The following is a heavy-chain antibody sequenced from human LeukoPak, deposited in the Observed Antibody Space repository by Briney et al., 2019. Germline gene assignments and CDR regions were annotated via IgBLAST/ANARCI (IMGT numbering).Heavy chain of an antibody. J-gene: IGHJ4*02. D-gene: IGHD3-10*01. CDR2: IYYSGST. CDR3: AITYYYGSGSGSFFDY. CDR1: GGSISSSSYY. Sequence: SETLPLTCTVSGGSISSSSYYWGWIRQPPGKGLEWIGSIYYSGSTYYNPSLKSRVTISVDTSKNQFSLKLSSVTAADTAVYYCAITYYYGSGSGSFFDYWGQGTLVTVSS. V-gene: IGHV4-39*01.